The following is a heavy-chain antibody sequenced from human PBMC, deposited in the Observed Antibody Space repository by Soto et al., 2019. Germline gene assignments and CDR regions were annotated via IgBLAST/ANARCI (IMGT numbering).Heavy chain of an antibody. CDR1: GYRFITYW. Sequence: GESLKISCKGSGYRFITYWISRVRKMPGKALEWMGRIDPTDSYTNYSPSFQGHVSISVDKSISTAYLQWSSLKASDTSMYYCARLTGARDGFDYWGQGTLVTFSS. D-gene: IGHD1-20*01. V-gene: IGHV5-10-1*01. CDR2: IDPTDSYT. CDR3: ARLTGARDGFDY. J-gene: IGHJ4*02.